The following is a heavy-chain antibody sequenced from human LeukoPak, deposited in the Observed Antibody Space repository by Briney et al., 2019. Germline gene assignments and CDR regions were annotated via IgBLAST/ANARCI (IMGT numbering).Heavy chain of an antibody. CDR2: INHSGST. CDR1: GASFSGYY. J-gene: IGHJ5*02. CDR3: ARVPATQGWFDP. D-gene: IGHD2-15*01. V-gene: IGHV4-34*01. Sequence: SATLSLTCAVYGASFSGYYWSWVSQPPGKGLEWIGEINHSGSTNYNPSLKSRVTISVDTSKNQFSLRLSSVSAADTAVYYCARVPATQGWFDPWGQGTLVTVSS.